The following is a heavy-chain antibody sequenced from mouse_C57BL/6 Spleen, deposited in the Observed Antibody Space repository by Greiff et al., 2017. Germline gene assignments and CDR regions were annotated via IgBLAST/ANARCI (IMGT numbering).Heavy chain of an antibody. Sequence: EVKLVESGGDLVKPGGSLKLSCAASGFTFSSYGMSWVRQTPDKRLAWVATISSGGSYTYYPDSVKGRFTISRDNAKNTLYLQMSSLKFEDTAMYYWARQGGYDYFDYWGQGTTPTVSS. CDR1: GFTFSSYG. CDR3: ARQGGYDYFDY. J-gene: IGHJ2*01. CDR2: ISSGGSYT. D-gene: IGHD2-2*01. V-gene: IGHV5-6*01.